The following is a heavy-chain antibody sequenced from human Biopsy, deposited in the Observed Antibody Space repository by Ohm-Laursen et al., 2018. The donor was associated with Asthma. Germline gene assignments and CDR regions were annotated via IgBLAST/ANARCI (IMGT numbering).Heavy chain of an antibody. CDR2: ISPIFGSI. CDR3: AKASCYYFSCDLDV. Sequence: SSVKVSCKASGGTLNNYAINWVRQAPGQGLEWMGGISPIFGSIKYAEKFQGRVTLTADVFTNTVHMELTSLRSDDTAVLYCAKASCYYFSCDLDVWGQGTTVIVPS. J-gene: IGHJ6*02. V-gene: IGHV1-69*01. CDR1: GGTLNNYA.